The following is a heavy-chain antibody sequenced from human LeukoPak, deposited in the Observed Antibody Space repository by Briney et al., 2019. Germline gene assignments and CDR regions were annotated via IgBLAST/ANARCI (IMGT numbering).Heavy chain of an antibody. CDR2: IYYSGST. D-gene: IGHD3-22*01. J-gene: IGHJ4*02. V-gene: IGHV4-39*01. Sequence: SPSETLSLTCSVSGGSISNSRYYWGWLRQPPGKGLEWIGSIYYSGSTNSNPSLRSRLTISVDTSKNQFSLTLSSVTAADTAVYYCARLYRQAFDSSGYSYDYWGQGTLVTVSS. CDR3: ARLYRQAFDSSGYSYDY. CDR1: GGSISNSRYY.